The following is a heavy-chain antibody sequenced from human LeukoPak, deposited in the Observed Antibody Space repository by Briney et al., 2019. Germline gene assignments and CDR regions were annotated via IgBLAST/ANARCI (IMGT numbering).Heavy chain of an antibody. CDR3: ARSSLPGRSGRTEYFQQ. D-gene: IGHD6-19*01. CDR2: ISDSSRTI. J-gene: IGHJ1*01. V-gene: IGHV3-11*01. Sequence: GGPLRLSCAASGFTFSDYYMTWIRQAPGKGLQWLSFISDSSRTIYYADSVKGRFTISRDNAKNSLYLQMSSLRAEDTAIYYCARSSLPGRSGRTEYFQQWGQGALVSV. CDR1: GFTFSDYY.